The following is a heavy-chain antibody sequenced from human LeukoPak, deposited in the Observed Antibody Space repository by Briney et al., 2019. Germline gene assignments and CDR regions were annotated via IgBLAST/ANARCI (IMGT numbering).Heavy chain of an antibody. Sequence: SETLSLTCAVYGGSFSGYYWSWIRQPPGKGLEWIGEINHSGSTNYNPSLKSRVTISVDTSKNQFSLKLSSVTAADTAVYYCARGPQQYSYGYWDYYYYMDVWGKGTTVTVSS. D-gene: IGHD5-18*01. J-gene: IGHJ6*03. CDR3: ARGPQQYSYGYWDYYYYMDV. CDR2: INHSGST. V-gene: IGHV4-34*01. CDR1: GGSFSGYY.